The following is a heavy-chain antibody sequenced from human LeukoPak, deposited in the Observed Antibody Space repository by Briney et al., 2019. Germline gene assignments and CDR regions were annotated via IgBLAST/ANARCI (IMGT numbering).Heavy chain of an antibody. D-gene: IGHD3/OR15-3a*01. Sequence: SETLSLTCAVYGGSFSGYYWSWIRQPPGKGLEWIGEINHSGSTNYNPSLKSRVTISVDTSKNQFSLKLSSVTAADTAVYYCARFTTGYYTLDYWGQGPLVTVSS. J-gene: IGHJ4*02. CDR1: GGSFSGYY. V-gene: IGHV4-34*01. CDR3: ARFTTGYYTLDY. CDR2: INHSGST.